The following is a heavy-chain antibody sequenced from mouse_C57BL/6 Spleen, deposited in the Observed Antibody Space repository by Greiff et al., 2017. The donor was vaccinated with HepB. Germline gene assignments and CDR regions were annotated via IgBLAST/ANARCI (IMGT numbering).Heavy chain of an antibody. V-gene: IGHV2-6-1*01. CDR2: IWSDGST. CDR3: ARHNLRYYYAMDY. D-gene: IGHD1-1*01. J-gene: IGHJ4*01. Sequence: QVQLKESGPGLVAPSQSLSITCTVSGFSLTSYGVHWVRQPPGKGLEWLVVIWSDGSTTYNSALKSRLSISKDNSKSQVFLKMNSLQTDDTAMYYCARHNLRYYYAMDYWGQGTSVTVSS. CDR1: GFSLTSYG.